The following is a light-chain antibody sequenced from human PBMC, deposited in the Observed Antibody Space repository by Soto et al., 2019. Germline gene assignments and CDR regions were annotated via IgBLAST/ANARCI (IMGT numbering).Light chain of an antibody. V-gene: IGKV3-20*01. J-gene: IGKJ1*01. CDR3: HQYGDSPQWT. Sequence: EIVLTQYPGTVYLSPGERATLSCRASQTISRNYLAWYQQKPGQAPRLLIYGTSSRATGIPDRFGGSGSGTDFTLTISRLEPEDLAIYYCHQYGDSPQWTFGQGTKVEF. CDR1: QTISRNY. CDR2: GTS.